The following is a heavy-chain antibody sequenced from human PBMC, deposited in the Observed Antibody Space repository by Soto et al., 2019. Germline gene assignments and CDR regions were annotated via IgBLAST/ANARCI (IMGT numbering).Heavy chain of an antibody. CDR1: RFPFTRYN. Sequence: GGSLRLSCTAASRFPFTRYNMNWVRQAPGKGLEWLSYISTTGDTIYSADSVKGRFTISRDNAKNSLYLQMNSLRAEDTAVYYCAVFEWGDYYYMGVWGKGTTVTVSS. CDR3: AVFEWGDYYYMGV. CDR2: ISTTGDTI. V-gene: IGHV3-48*01. D-gene: IGHD3-9*01. J-gene: IGHJ6*03.